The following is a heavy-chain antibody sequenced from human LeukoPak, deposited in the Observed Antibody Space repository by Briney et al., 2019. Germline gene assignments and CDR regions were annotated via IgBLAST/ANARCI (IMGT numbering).Heavy chain of an antibody. Sequence: SETLSLTCTVSGGSISTYYWSWIRQPPGKGLEWIGHIHYSGNTNYNASLTSRVTISVDTSKNQFSLRLTSVTAADTAAYYCARETYYFDRGGHEDSFDIWGQGTMVTVSS. CDR3: ARETYYFDRGGHEDSFDI. V-gene: IGHV4-59*01. J-gene: IGHJ3*02. CDR2: IHYSGNT. D-gene: IGHD3-22*01. CDR1: GGSISTYY.